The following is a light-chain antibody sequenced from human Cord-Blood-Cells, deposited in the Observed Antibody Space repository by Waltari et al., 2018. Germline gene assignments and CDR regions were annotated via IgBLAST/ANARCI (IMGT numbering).Light chain of an antibody. CDR2: DVS. CDR1: SSDAAGYNY. V-gene: IGLV2-14*01. CDR3: SSYTSSSTRV. Sequence: QSALTQPASVSGSPGPSITISCTGTSSDAAGYNYLSWYQQHPGKAPKLMIYDVSNRPSGVSNRFSGSKSGNTASLTISGLQAEDEADYYCSSYTSSSTRVFGGGTKLTVL. J-gene: IGLJ3*02.